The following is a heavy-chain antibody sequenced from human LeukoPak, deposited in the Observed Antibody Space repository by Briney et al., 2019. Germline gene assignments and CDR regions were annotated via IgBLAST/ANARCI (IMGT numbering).Heavy chain of an antibody. CDR1: GYSINNYW. V-gene: IGHV5-51*01. CDR2: IYPADSDI. CDR3: ARQEYCSGGSCYTWFDP. D-gene: IGHD2-15*01. Sequence: RGESLKISCKGSGYSINNYWIGWVRQMPGKGLEWMGIIYPADSDIRYSPSFQGQVTISADKSISTAYLQWSSPKASDTAMYYCARQEYCSGGSCYTWFDPWGQGTLVTVSS. J-gene: IGHJ5*02.